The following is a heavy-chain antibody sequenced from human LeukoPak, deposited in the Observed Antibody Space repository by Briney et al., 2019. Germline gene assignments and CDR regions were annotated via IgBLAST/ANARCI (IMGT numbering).Heavy chain of an antibody. CDR2: IYYSGST. CDR1: GGSISSYH. V-gene: IGHV4-59*06. Sequence: PSETLSLTCTVSGGSISSYHWSWIRQPPGKGLEWIGYIYYSGSTYYNPSLKSRVTTSVDTSKNQFSLKLTSVTAADTAVYYCARLVQYWGAFDIWGQGTMVTVSS. CDR3: ARLVQYWGAFDI. D-gene: IGHD3-9*01. J-gene: IGHJ3*02.